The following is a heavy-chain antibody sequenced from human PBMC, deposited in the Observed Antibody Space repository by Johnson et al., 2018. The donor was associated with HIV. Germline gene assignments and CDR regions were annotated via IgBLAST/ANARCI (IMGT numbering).Heavy chain of an antibody. Sequence: VLLVESGGGVVQPGRSLRLSCVGSGFTFSTNWMHWVRQAPGKGLVWVSRINSDGSSTSYADSVKGRFTISRDNAKNSLHLQMNSLRAEDTALYYCAKDTTSDLGGNYYASSSDAYDMWGQGTMVIVSS. CDR2: INSDGSST. J-gene: IGHJ3*02. CDR3: AKDTTSDLGGNYYASSSDAYDM. CDR1: GFTFSTNW. V-gene: IGHV3-74*01. D-gene: IGHD1-26*01.